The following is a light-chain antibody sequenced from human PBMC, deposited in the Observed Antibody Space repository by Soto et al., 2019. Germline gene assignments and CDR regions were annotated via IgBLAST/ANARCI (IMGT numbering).Light chain of an antibody. Sequence: EIVLTQSPGTLSLSPGERATLSCRASQSVSSSFLAWYQQKPGQAPRLLIYGASSRATGIPDRFSGSGSGTDFTLTISRLEPEDFAVYYCHQYGSSPATFGQGTEV. CDR2: GAS. J-gene: IGKJ1*01. CDR3: HQYGSSPAT. CDR1: QSVSSSF. V-gene: IGKV3-20*01.